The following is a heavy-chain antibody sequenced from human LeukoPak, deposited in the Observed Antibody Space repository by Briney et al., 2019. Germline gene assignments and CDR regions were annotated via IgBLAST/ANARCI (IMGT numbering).Heavy chain of an antibody. V-gene: IGHV3-15*01. CDR1: RFTFSNAW. Sequence: GGSLRLSCAASRFTFSNAWMSWVRQAPGKGLEWVGRIKSKIDGGTTDYAAPVKGRFTFSRDDSNNTLYLQMNSLKTEDTAVYFCTTDGGRKSRPYHFDYWGQGTLVTVSS. CDR3: TTDGGRKSRPYHFDY. J-gene: IGHJ4*02. D-gene: IGHD3-16*01. CDR2: IKSKIDGGTT.